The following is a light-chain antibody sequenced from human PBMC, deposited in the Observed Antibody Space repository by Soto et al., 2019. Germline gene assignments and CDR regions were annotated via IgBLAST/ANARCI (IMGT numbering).Light chain of an antibody. Sequence: DIQMTQSPSTLSASVGDRVTVTCRASQSISSWLAWYQQKPGKAPKLLIYQASSLETGVPSRFSGSGSGTEFTLTISSLQPDDFATYFCQQYDTYPLTFGPGTKVDIK. CDR3: QQYDTYPLT. J-gene: IGKJ3*01. V-gene: IGKV1-5*03. CDR2: QAS. CDR1: QSISSW.